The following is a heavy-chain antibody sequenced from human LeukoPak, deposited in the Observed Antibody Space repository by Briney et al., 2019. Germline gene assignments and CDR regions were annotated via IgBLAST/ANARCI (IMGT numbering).Heavy chain of an antibody. CDR3: AELGITMIGGV. CDR1: GFTFSGYT. V-gene: IGHV3-21*01. J-gene: IGHJ6*04. Sequence: GGSLRLSCAASGFTFSGYTMNWVRQAPGKGLEWVSSITSSSDYIYYADSVKGRFTISRDNGKNSLYLQMNSLRAEDTAVYYCAELGITMIGGVWGKGTTVTISS. D-gene: IGHD3-10*02. CDR2: ITSSSDYI.